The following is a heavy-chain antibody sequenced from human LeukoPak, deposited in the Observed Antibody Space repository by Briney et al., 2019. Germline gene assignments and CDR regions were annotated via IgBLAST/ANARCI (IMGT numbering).Heavy chain of an antibody. D-gene: IGHD5-24*01. CDR3: AKTPQESALMLDGFDN. CDR1: GFTFSTFA. J-gene: IGHJ3*02. Sequence: PGGPLRLSCAASGFTFSTFAMSWFRQAPGKALEWVSAISSSGSSTYYADSVKGWFTISRDNTLYLQMNTLRVEDTRVYFCAKTPQESALMLDGFDNWGQGTVVAVSS. V-gene: IGHV3-23*01. CDR2: ISSSGSST.